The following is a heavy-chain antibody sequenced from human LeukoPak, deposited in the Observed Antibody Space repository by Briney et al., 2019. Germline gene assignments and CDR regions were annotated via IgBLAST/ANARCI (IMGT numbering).Heavy chain of an antibody. V-gene: IGHV3-11*04. CDR1: GFTFDNYG. CDR3: ARVGYDILTGYYNDY. J-gene: IGHJ4*02. CDR2: ISSSGSTI. Sequence: GGSLRLSCAASGFTFDNYGMSWIRQAPGKGLEWVSYISSSGSTIYYADSVKGRFTISRDNAKNSLYLQMNSLRAEDTAVYYCARVGYDILTGYYNDYWGQGTLVTVSS. D-gene: IGHD3-9*01.